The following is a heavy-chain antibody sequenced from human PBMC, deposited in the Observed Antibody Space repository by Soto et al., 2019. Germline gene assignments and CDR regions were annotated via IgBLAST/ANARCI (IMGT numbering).Heavy chain of an antibody. CDR3: AREGGKYDILTGYSYYFDY. J-gene: IGHJ4*02. V-gene: IGHV3-33*01. Sequence: GGSLRLSCAASGFTFSSYGMHWVRQAPGKGLEWVAVIWYDGSNKYYADSVKGRFTISRDNSKNTLYLQMNSLRAEDTAVYYCAREGGKYDILTGYSYYFDYWGQGTLVTVSS. CDR2: IWYDGSNK. D-gene: IGHD3-9*01. CDR1: GFTFSSYG.